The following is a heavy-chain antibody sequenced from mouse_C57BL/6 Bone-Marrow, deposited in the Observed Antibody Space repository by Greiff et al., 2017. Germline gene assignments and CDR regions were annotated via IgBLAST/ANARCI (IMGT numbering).Heavy chain of an antibody. D-gene: IGHD1-1*01. J-gene: IGHJ2*01. CDR2: IDPENGDT. Sequence: EVKLMESGAELVRPGASVKLSCTASGFNIKDDYMHWVKQRPEQGLAWIGWIDPENGDTEYASKFQGKATITADTSSNTAYLQLSSLTSEDTAVYYCTSHYYGLDYWGQGTTLTVSS. CDR3: TSHYYGLDY. CDR1: GFNIKDDY. V-gene: IGHV14-4*01.